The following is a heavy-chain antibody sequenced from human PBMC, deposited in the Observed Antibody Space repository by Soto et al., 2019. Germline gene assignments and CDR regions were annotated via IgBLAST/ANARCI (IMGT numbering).Heavy chain of an antibody. CDR1: GFSFGSFA. V-gene: IGHV3-23*01. Sequence: EVQLLESGGDLVQPGGSLRLSCAASGFSFGSFAMEWVRQTPGKGLEWLTAISSNGGASYYADSVKGRFTISRDNSRNSLFLQMDSLRVDDTAVYYCAKKAPDYGGASDWGQGTLVPVSS. CDR2: ISSNGGAS. CDR3: AKKAPDYGGASD. J-gene: IGHJ4*02. D-gene: IGHD4-17*01.